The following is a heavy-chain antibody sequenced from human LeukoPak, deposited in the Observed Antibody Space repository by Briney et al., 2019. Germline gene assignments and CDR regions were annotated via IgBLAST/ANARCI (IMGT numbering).Heavy chain of an antibody. CDR1: GGSISSSSYY. V-gene: IGHV4-39*01. Sequence: SETLSLTCTVSGGSISSSSYYWGWIRQPPGKGLEWIGSIYYSGSTHYNPSLKSRVTISVDTSKNQFSLKLSSVTAADTAVYYCARRRNYFDYWGQGTLVTVSS. CDR3: ARRRNYFDY. CDR2: IYYSGST. J-gene: IGHJ4*02.